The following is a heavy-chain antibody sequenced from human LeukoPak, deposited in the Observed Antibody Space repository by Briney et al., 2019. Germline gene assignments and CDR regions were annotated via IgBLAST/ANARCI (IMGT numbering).Heavy chain of an antibody. V-gene: IGHV1-69*13. CDR2: IIPIFGTA. J-gene: IGHJ4*02. D-gene: IGHD2-15*01. CDR1: GGTFISYA. Sequence: ASVKVSCKASGGTFISYAISWVRQAPGQGLEWMGGIIPIFGTANYAQKFRGRVTITADESTSTAYMELSSLRSEDTAVYYCASNGGGGEQGILYYFDYWGQGTLVTVSS. CDR3: ASNGGGGEQGILYYFDY.